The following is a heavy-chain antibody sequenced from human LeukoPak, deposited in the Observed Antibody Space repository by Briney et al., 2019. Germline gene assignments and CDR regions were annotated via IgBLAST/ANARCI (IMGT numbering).Heavy chain of an antibody. J-gene: IGHJ3*02. V-gene: IGHV3-30-3*01. Sequence: PGRSLRLACAASGLTFRTSFVQSVRQAPGKGLEWVADIASDGSHTFYVESVKGRFTISGENSKNTLYWKMNSLRAKDTAVNFCARKRQEAILHTGVFDIWGQGTMVTVSS. CDR2: IASDGSHT. CDR3: ARKRQEAILHTGVFDI. CDR1: GLTFRTSF. D-gene: IGHD2-21*01.